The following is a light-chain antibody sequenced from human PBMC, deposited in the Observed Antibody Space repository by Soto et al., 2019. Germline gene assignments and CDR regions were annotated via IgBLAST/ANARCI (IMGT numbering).Light chain of an antibody. V-gene: IGKV3-15*01. J-gene: IGKJ2*01. CDR3: QQYNNWPYT. CDR2: GAS. Sequence: EIVMTQSPDILSVSPGERATLSCRASQSVSSKLAWYQQKPGQAPRLLIYGASTRATGIPARFSGSGSGTEFTLTISSLQSEDFAVYYCQQYNNWPYTFGQGTQLEIK. CDR1: QSVSSK.